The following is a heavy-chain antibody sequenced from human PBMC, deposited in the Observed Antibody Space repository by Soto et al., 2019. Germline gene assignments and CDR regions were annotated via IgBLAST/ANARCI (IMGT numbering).Heavy chain of an antibody. D-gene: IGHD3-3*01. CDR2: ISSRSDVI. V-gene: IGHV3-48*01. CDR1: GFTFSSYT. Sequence: GGSLRLSCTASGFTFSSYTMNWVRQAPGKGLEWVSFISSRSDVITYADSVKGRFTISRDNAKNSLYLQMNSLRAEDTALYYCARDFLYAFDIWGQGATVTVSS. CDR3: ARDFLYAFDI. J-gene: IGHJ3*02.